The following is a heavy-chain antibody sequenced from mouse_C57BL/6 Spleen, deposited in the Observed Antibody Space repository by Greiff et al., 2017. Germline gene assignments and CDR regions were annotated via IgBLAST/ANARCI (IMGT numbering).Heavy chain of an antibody. CDR3: ARHDWGPYDFGD. D-gene: IGHD2-14*01. V-gene: IGHV5-6*01. CDR2: ISSAGSYT. J-gene: IGHJ2*01. Sequence: EVQLEESGADLVKPGSSLKLSCAASGFTFSSYGMPWVRQTPDKRLEWLATISSAGSYTYYPDSVKGRVTIARDNAKNTLYLQMSSLKAEDTAMYYWARHDWGPYDFGDWGKGATLTV. CDR1: GFTFSSYG.